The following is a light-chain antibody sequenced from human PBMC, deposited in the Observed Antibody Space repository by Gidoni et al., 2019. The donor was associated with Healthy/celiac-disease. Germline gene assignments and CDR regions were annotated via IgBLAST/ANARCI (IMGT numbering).Light chain of an antibody. CDR1: SSDVGGYNY. CDR2: DVS. J-gene: IGLJ1*01. CDR3: SSYTSSSTPHYV. V-gene: IGLV2-14*01. Sequence: QSALTQPAYVSGSPGQSITISCPGTSSDVGGYNYVSWYQQHPGTAPKLMIYDVSTRPSGVSHRFSCSKSGNTASLTISGLQAEDEADYYCSSYTSSSTPHYVFGTGTKVTVL.